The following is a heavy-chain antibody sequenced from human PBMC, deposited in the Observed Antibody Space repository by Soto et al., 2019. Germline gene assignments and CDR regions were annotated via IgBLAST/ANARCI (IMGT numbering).Heavy chain of an antibody. Sequence: GGSLRLSCAASGFTFSSYAMHWVRQAPGKGLEWVAVISYDGSNKYYADSVKGRFTISRDNSKNTLYLQMNSLRAEDTAVYYCARDRYSGSYYAAPLRYYYYGMDVWGQGTTVTVSS. CDR2: ISYDGSNK. CDR3: ARDRYSGSYYAAPLRYYYYGMDV. V-gene: IGHV3-30-3*01. CDR1: GFTFSSYA. D-gene: IGHD1-26*01. J-gene: IGHJ6*02.